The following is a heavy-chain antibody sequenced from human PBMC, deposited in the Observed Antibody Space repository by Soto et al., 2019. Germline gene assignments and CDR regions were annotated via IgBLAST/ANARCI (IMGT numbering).Heavy chain of an antibody. J-gene: IGHJ4*02. CDR2: ISSGSNSI. CDR1: GFTFSSYT. Sequence: GGSLRLSCAASGFTFSSYTMNWVRQAPGKGLEWVSYISSGSNSIYYADSVKGRFTISRDNARNSLYLQMNSLRDEDMAVYYCARGGNSGWRYFDYWGQGTLVTVSS. D-gene: IGHD6-19*01. V-gene: IGHV3-48*02. CDR3: ARGGNSGWRYFDY.